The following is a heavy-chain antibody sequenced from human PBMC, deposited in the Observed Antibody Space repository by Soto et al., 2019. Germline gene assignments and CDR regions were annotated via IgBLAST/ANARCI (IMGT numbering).Heavy chain of an antibody. J-gene: IGHJ6*02. Sequence: ASVKVSCKASGYTFTSYAMHWVRQAPGQRREWMGWINAGNGNTKYSQKFQGRVTITRDTSASTAYMELSSLRSEDTAVYYCARVSRVFGGGYYYYGIDDWGQGXTVTVYS. V-gene: IGHV1-3*01. CDR3: ARVSRVFGGGYYYYGIDD. CDR2: INAGNGNT. CDR1: GYTFTSYA. D-gene: IGHD3-10*02.